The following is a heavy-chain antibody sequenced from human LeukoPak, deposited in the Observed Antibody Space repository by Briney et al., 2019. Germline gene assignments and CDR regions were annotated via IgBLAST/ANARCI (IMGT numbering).Heavy chain of an antibody. CDR3: ASDSSSSFGVY. CDR1: GFTFSSYW. D-gene: IGHD6-6*01. V-gene: IGHV3-7*01. Sequence: GGSLRXXCAASGFTFSSYWMSWVRQAPGKGLEWVANIKQDGSEKYYVDSVKGRFTISRDNAKNSLYLQMNSLRAEDTAVYYCASDSSSSFGVYWGQGTLVTVSS. J-gene: IGHJ4*02. CDR2: IKQDGSEK.